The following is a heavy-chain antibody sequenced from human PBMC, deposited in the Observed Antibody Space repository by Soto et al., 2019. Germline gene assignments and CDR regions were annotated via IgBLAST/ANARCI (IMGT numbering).Heavy chain of an antibody. CDR1: GVTFSSYA. J-gene: IGHJ6*02. D-gene: IGHD3-10*01. Sequence: SVKVSCKASGVTFSSYAISWVRQAPGQGLEWMGGIIPIFGTANYAQKFQGRVTITADESTSTAYMELSSLRSEDTAVYYCAREAGVRGVITYYYYYGMDVWGQGTTVTVSS. CDR3: AREAGVRGVITYYYYYGMDV. CDR2: IIPIFGTA. V-gene: IGHV1-69*13.